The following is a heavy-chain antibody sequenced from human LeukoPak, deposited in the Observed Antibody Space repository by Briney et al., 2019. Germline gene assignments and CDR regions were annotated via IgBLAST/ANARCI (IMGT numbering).Heavy chain of an antibody. J-gene: IGHJ4*02. CDR2: ISSSGDTT. CDR3: ARVSPYYHSSGFDH. Sequence: PGGSLRLSCEGSEFSFSSYDMTWVRQAPGKGLEWVAYISSSGDTTDSAESVKGRFTISRDNARNSLSLQMNSLRAEDTAVYYCARVSPYYHSSGFDHWAQGTLVTVSS. V-gene: IGHV3-48*03. CDR1: EFSFSSYD. D-gene: IGHD3-22*01.